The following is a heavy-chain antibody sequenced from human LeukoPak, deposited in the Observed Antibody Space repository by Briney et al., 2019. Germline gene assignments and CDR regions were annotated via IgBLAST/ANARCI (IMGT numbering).Heavy chain of an antibody. CDR3: AKDRGGYCGGGGCNGSQH. CDR1: VFTVSSYA. J-gene: IGHJ1*01. CDR2: ISGSGGST. D-gene: IGHD2-15*01. V-gene: IGHV3-23*01. Sequence: GGSLRLSCAASVFTVSSYAMSWVRQAPGKGLEWVSAISGSGGSTYYADSVKGRFTISRDNSKNMLYLQMNSLKAEDTAVYYWAKDRGGYCGGGGCNGSQHGGRGTLVTVSS.